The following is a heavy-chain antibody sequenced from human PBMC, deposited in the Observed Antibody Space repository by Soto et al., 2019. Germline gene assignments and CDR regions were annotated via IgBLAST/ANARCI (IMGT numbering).Heavy chain of an antibody. CDR3: AKVGGLGSYYGWGMDV. V-gene: IGHV3-9*01. D-gene: IGHD3-10*01. CDR1: GFIFHNYA. Sequence: EVQLVESGGGLVQPGRSLRLSCAASGFIFHNYAMHWVRQAPGKGLEWVSGVSWNSDTLGYGDSVKGRFTISRDNAKNPLYLQMNSLRPEDTALYYCAKVGGLGSYYGWGMDVWGQGTTVTVSS. CDR2: VSWNSDTL. J-gene: IGHJ6*02.